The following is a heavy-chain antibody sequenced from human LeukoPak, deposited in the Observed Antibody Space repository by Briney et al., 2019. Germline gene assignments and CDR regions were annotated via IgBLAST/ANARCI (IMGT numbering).Heavy chain of an antibody. V-gene: IGHV4-59*01. CDR3: ARAGSGYYPFDY. Sequence: SETLSLTCTVSGGSISSYYWSWIRQPPGKGLEWIGYVYYSGSTNYNPSLERRVTISVDTHTNQFSLKLSPVTAADTAVYYCARAGSGYYPFDYWGQGTLVTVSS. CDR1: GGSISSYY. J-gene: IGHJ4*02. CDR2: VYYSGST. D-gene: IGHD3-22*01.